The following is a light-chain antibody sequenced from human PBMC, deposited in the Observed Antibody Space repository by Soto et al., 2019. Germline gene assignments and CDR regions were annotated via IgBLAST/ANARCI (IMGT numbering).Light chain of an antibody. CDR3: MQALQTPWYT. V-gene: IGKV2-28*01. J-gene: IGKJ2*01. CDR1: QSLLHSNGYNY. CDR2: LGS. Sequence: DIVMTQSPLSLPVTPGEPASISCRSSQSLLHSNGYNYLDWYLQKPGQSPQLLIYLGSNRASGAPDRFSGSGSGTDFTLKISRVEAEDVGVYYCMQALQTPWYTFGQGTKLEIK.